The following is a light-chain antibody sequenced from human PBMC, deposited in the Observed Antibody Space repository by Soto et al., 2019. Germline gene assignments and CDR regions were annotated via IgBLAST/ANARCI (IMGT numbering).Light chain of an antibody. J-gene: IGLJ1*01. CDR1: SSDVGGYNY. Sequence: QSVLTQPASVSGSPGQSITISCTGTSSDVGGYNYVSWYQQHPGKAPKLMIYDVSDRPSGVSNRFSASKSGHTASLTISGLQAEDEADYYCCSYTSSSTPWVFGTGTKVTVL. CDR3: CSYTSSSTPWV. CDR2: DVS. V-gene: IGLV2-14*03.